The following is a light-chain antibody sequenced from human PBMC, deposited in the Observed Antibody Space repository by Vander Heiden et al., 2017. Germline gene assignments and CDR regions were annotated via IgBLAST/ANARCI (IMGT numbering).Light chain of an antibody. CDR2: AAS. CDR1: QSISSY. V-gene: IGKV1-39*01. CDR3: QQRYSTPSIT. Sequence: DIQMTQSPSSLSASVGDRVTITCRASQSISSYLNWYQQKPGKAPKLLIYAASSLQSGVPSRLSGSGSGTDFTLTISSRQPEDFATYYCQQRYSTPSITCGKWKRLEIQ. J-gene: IGKJ5*01.